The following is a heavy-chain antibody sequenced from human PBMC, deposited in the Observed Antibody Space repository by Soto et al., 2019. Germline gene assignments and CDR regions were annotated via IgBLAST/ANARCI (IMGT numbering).Heavy chain of an antibody. CDR2: IIPIFGTA. CDR1: GGTFSSYA. D-gene: IGHD2-2*01. J-gene: IGHJ6*02. V-gene: IGHV1-69*13. Sequence: SVKVSCKASGGTFSSYAISWVRQAPGQGLEWMGGIIPIFGTANYAQKFQGRVTITADESTSTAYMELSSLRSEDTAVDYCARKKDIVLVPAAIDYYYGMDVWGRGTTVTVSS. CDR3: ARKKDIVLVPAAIDYYYGMDV.